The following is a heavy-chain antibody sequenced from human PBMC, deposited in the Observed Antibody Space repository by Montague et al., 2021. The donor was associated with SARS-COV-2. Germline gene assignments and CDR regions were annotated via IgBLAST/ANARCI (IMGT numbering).Heavy chain of an antibody. CDR2: IYYSGST. Sequence: SETLSLTCTVSGGSISSSSYYWGWIRQPPGKGLEWIGSIYYSGSTYYNPSLKSRVTISVDTSKNQFSLKLSSVTAADTAVYYCASRYCSGPRCYSGTYYYFDYWGQGALVTVSS. CDR1: GGSISSSSYY. D-gene: IGHD2-2*02. CDR3: ASRYCSGPRCYSGTYYYFDY. V-gene: IGHV4-39*01. J-gene: IGHJ4*02.